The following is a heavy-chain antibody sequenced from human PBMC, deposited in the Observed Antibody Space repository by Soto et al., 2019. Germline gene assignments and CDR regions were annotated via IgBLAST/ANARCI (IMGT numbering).Heavy chain of an antibody. CDR1: GHSFTDYW. J-gene: IGHJ6*02. CDR3: ARLRLIAGIKGGGCYGMDV. V-gene: IGHV5-10-1*01. CDR2: IDPSDSYT. Sequence: EVQLVQSGAEVKKPGESLRISCKASGHSFTDYWISWVRQMPGKGLEWMARIDPSDSYTNYSPSFQGHVTISADKSLNTAVLQWSSLKASDSAMYYCARLRLIAGIKGGGCYGMDVWGQGTTVTVSS. D-gene: IGHD2-21*01.